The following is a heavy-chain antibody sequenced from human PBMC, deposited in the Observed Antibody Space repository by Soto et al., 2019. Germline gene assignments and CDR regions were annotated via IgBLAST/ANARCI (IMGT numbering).Heavy chain of an antibody. CDR2: VFYTGFT. V-gene: IGHV4-39*01. CDR3: ATSQKGYNWNYFDH. D-gene: IGHD1-20*01. CDR1: GDSVTSGSYY. Sequence: PSETLSLTCIVSGDSVTSGSYYWGWLRQSPGKGPEWIGSVFYTGFTSYNPSLESRVSVSVDTSKNQFSLKVSGVSAADTAVYYCATSQKGYNWNYFDHWGQGALVTVSS. J-gene: IGHJ4*02.